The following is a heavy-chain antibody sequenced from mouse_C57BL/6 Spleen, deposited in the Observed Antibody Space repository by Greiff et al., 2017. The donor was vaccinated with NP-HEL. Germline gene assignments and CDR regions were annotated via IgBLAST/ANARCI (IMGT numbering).Heavy chain of an antibody. CDR2: ISYDGSN. V-gene: IGHV3-6*01. D-gene: IGHD2-10*01. Sequence: DVKLQESGPGLVKPSQSLSLTCSVTGYSITSGYYWNWIRQFPGNKLEWMGYISYDGSNNYNPSLKNRISITRDTSKNQFFLKLNSVTTEDTATYYCARGAYPYAMDYWGQGTSVTVSS. J-gene: IGHJ4*01. CDR1: GYSITSGYY. CDR3: ARGAYPYAMDY.